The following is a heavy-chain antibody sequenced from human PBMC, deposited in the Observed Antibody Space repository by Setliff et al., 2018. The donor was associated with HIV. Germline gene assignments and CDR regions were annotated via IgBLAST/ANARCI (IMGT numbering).Heavy chain of an antibody. V-gene: IGHV1-18*04. J-gene: IGHJ3*01. Sequence: ASVKVSCKAAGYNFLSYGFSWVRQAPGRGFQWMGWISAYKGNTIYAQNLQGRVTMTTDTSTSTVYMELRSLTSDDTAVYYCAKADCTSSSCYSPFNAWGPGTMVTV. CDR3: AKADCTSSSCYSPFNA. CDR1: GYNFLSYG. CDR2: ISAYKGNT. D-gene: IGHD3-22*01.